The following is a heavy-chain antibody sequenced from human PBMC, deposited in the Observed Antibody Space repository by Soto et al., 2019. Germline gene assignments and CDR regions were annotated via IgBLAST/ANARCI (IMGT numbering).Heavy chain of an antibody. CDR2: IYYSGNT. D-gene: IGHD2-2*02. Sequence: SETLSLTCTVSGGSIRSGGYYWSWVRQNPRRGLEWIGNIYYSGNTYYNPSLKSRLTISVDTSKNQFSLNLSSVTAADTAVYYCARDRLSSRVVPAAIQFYYYYGMDVWGQGTTVTV. CDR3: ARDRLSSRVVPAAIQFYYYYGMDV. V-gene: IGHV4-31*03. J-gene: IGHJ6*02. CDR1: GGSIRSGGYY.